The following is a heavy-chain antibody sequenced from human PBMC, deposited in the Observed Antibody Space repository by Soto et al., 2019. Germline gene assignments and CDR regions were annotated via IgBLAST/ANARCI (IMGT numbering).Heavy chain of an antibody. Sequence: QLQLQESGPGLVKPSETLYLTCTVSGGSISSSTYYWGWVRQPPGKGLEWIASIYDGGSSHYHPSLKSRVTISVDTSKNQFSPKRSSMTAADTAVYYCVRHSSGSRHPGFDYWGQGTLVTVSS. CDR2: IYDGGSS. CDR1: GGSISSSTYY. D-gene: IGHD1-26*01. CDR3: VRHSSGSRHPGFDY. V-gene: IGHV4-39*01. J-gene: IGHJ4*02.